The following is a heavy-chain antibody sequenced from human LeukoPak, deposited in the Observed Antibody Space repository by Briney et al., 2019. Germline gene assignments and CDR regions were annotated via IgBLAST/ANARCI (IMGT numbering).Heavy chain of an antibody. CDR1: GFTFSSYS. J-gene: IGHJ3*02. Sequence: PGGSLRLSCAASGFTFSSYSMNWVRQAPGKGLEWVSSISSSSSYIYYADSVKGRFTISIDNAKNSLYLQMNSLRAEDTAVYYCARGGSSWKRNDAFDIWGQGTMVTVSS. D-gene: IGHD6-13*01. V-gene: IGHV3-21*01. CDR3: ARGGSSWKRNDAFDI. CDR2: ISSSSSYI.